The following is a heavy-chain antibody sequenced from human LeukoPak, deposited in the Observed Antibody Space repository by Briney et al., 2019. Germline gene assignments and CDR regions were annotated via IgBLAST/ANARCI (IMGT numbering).Heavy chain of an antibody. Sequence: SETLSLTCTVSGGSISSSSYYWGWIRQPPGKGLEWIGYIYYSGSTNYNPSLKSRVTISVGTSKNQFSLKLSSVTAADTAVYYCARISWYANWFDPWGQGTLVTVSS. D-gene: IGHD6-13*01. CDR1: GGSISSSSYY. CDR2: IYYSGST. J-gene: IGHJ5*02. V-gene: IGHV4-61*05. CDR3: ARISWYANWFDP.